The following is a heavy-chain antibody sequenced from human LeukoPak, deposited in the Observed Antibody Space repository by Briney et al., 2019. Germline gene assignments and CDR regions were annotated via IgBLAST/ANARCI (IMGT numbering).Heavy chain of an antibody. CDR1: GYTFTGYY. Sequence: ASVKVSCKASGYTFTGYYMHWVRQAPGQGLEWVGWINPNSGGTNYAQKFQGRVTMTRDTSISTAYMELSRLRSDDTAVYYCARGGPLQYLYFDYWGQGTLVTVSS. J-gene: IGHJ4*02. CDR3: ARGGPLQYLYFDY. D-gene: IGHD4-11*01. CDR2: INPNSGGT. V-gene: IGHV1-2*02.